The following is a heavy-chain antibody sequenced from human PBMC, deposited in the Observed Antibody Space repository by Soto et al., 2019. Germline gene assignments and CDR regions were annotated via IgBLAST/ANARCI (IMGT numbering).Heavy chain of an antibody. CDR3: ASTPNCNYEGAFDI. CDR1: GFTVSSNY. CDR2: IYSGGST. J-gene: IGHJ3*02. Sequence: EVQLVETGGGLIQPGGSLRLSCAASGFTVSSNYMSWVRQAPGKGLEWVSVIYSGGSTYYADSVKGRFTISRDNSKNTLYLHMNSLRAEDTAVYYCASTPNCNYEGAFDIWGQGTMVTVSS. V-gene: IGHV3-53*02. D-gene: IGHD1-7*01.